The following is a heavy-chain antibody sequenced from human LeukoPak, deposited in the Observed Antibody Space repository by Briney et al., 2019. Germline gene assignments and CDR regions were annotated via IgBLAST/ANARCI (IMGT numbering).Heavy chain of an antibody. J-gene: IGHJ5*02. D-gene: IGHD3-9*01. CDR1: GGTFSSYA. V-gene: IGHV1-69*04. CDR3: AREGYDILTGDRWFDP. CDR2: IIPILGIA. Sequence: ASVKVSCKASGGTFSSYAISWVRQAPGQGLEWMGRIIPILGIANYAQKFQGRVTITADKSTSTAYMELSSLRSEDTAVYYCAREGYDILTGDRWFDPWGQGTLVTVSS.